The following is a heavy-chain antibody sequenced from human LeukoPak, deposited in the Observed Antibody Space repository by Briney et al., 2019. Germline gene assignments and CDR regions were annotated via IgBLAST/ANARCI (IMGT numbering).Heavy chain of an antibody. CDR3: ARWDSTVSSDY. D-gene: IGHD4-17*01. CDR2: ISYDGSNK. CDR1: GFTFSSYA. Sequence: PGGSLRLSCAASGFTFSSYAMHWVRQAPGKGLEWVAVISYDGSNKYYADSVKGRFTISRDNSKNTLYLQMNGLRAEDTAVYYCARWDSTVSSDYWGQGTLVTVSS. V-gene: IGHV3-30*04. J-gene: IGHJ4*02.